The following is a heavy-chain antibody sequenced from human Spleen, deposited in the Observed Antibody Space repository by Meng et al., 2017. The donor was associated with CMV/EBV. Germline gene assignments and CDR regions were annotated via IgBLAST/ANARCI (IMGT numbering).Heavy chain of an antibody. D-gene: IGHD4-11*01. CDR1: GYTFTGYY. CDR3: ARPVTTSFFDP. CDR2: INPNSGGT. Sequence: ASVKVSCKASGYTFTGYYIHWVRQAPGQGLEWMGWINPNSGGTNYAQKFQDRVTMTRDTSISTAYMELSRLRSDDTAVYYCARPVTTSFFDPWGQGTLVTVSS. J-gene: IGHJ5*02. V-gene: IGHV1-2*02.